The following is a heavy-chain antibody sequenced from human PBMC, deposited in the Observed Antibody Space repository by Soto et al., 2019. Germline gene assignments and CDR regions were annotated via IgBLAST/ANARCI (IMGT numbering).Heavy chain of an antibody. CDR1: GGSIRSGDYY. Sequence: QVQLQESGPGLVKPSQTLSLTCTVSGGSIRSGDYYWSWIRQPPGKGLEWIGYIYYSGGTYYNPSPQRRGTISVDTSKNQFSLKRSSVTAAATAVYYCASLVRLLQGRWFYPWGQGTLVTVSS. CDR2: IYYSGGT. J-gene: IGHJ5*02. D-gene: IGHD2-15*01. CDR3: ASLVRLLQGRWFYP. V-gene: IGHV4-30-4*01.